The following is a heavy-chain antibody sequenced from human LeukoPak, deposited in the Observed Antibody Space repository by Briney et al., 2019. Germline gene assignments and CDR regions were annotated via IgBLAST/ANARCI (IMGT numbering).Heavy chain of an antibody. V-gene: IGHV3-48*03. CDR3: ARRIAVAGYDY. CDR2: ISSSGSTI. Sequence: GGSLRLSCAASGFTFSSYEVNWVRQAPGKGLEWVSYISSSGSTIYYADSVKGRFTISRDNVKNSLYLQMNSLRAEDTAVYYCARRIAVAGYDYWGQGTLVTVSS. D-gene: IGHD6-19*01. CDR1: GFTFSSYE. J-gene: IGHJ4*02.